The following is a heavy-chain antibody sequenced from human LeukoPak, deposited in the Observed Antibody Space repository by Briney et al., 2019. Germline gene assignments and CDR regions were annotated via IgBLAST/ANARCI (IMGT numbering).Heavy chain of an antibody. D-gene: IGHD3-10*01. CDR3: AKDPSYGSGRGNYMDV. J-gene: IGHJ6*03. V-gene: IGHV3-64*01. CDR1: GFTFSSYA. Sequence: TGGSLRLSCAASGFTFSSYAMHWVRQAPGKGLEYVSGISSNGGSTYYANSVKGRFTISRDNSKNTLYLQMGSLRAEDTAVYYCAKDPSYGSGRGNYMDVWGKGTTVTVSS. CDR2: ISSNGGST.